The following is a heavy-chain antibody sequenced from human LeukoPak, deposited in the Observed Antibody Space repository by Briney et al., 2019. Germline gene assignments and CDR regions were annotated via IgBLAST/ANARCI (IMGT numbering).Heavy chain of an antibody. CDR2: ISADGTAT. D-gene: IGHD3-16*01. Sequence: GSLRLSCTASGFVFNTYWMHWIRQAPGKGLVWVAFISADGTATKYADSVKGRLTISRDNAKNTLYLQMNSLRVDDTAFYYCARDTGEMFDPWGQGTLVTVSS. CDR3: ARDTGEMFDP. CDR1: GFVFNTYW. J-gene: IGHJ5*02. V-gene: IGHV3-74*03.